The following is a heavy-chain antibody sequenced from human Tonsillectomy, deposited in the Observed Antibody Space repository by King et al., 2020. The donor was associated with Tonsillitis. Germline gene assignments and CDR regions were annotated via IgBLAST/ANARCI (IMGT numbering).Heavy chain of an antibody. J-gene: IGHJ5*02. CDR2: MSATGTT. D-gene: IGHD3-10*01. CDR3: ARETGSYRWLDP. CDR1: GGAVTNYY. Sequence: VQLQESGPGLVKPSETLSLTCNVSGGAVTNYYWTWIRQPAGKGLEWIGRMSATGTTNYNPSLKSRVTMSVDMSINQFSLKMTSVTAAETAVYYCARETGSYRWLDPWGQGTLVTVSS. V-gene: IGHV4-4*07.